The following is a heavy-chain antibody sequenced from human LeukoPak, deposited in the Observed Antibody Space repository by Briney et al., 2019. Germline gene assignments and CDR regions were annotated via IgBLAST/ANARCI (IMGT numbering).Heavy chain of an antibody. CDR2: ISSDSDTI. CDR1: GFIFSNFA. Sequence: PGGSLRLSCAASGFIFSNFAMNWVRQAPGKGLEWVSYISSDSDTIYLAASVKGRFTISRDNAKTSLYLQMDSLRAEDTAIYYCARNYYDTGSYVDYWGQGTLVTVSS. D-gene: IGHD3-16*01. CDR3: ARNYYDTGSYVDY. V-gene: IGHV3-48*01. J-gene: IGHJ4*02.